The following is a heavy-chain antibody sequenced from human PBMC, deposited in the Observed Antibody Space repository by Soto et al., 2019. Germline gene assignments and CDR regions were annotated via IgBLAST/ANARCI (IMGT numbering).Heavy chain of an antibody. V-gene: IGHV1-69*01. CDR2: IIPIFGTA. D-gene: IGHD1-26*01. CDR1: GGTFSSYA. CDR3: AREGDGDTTLHYDYYYGMDV. Sequence: QVQLVQSGAEVKKPGSSVKVSCKASGGTFSSYAISWVRQAPGQGLEWMGGIIPIFGTANYAQKFQGRVTITADESTSTAYIEQSHLRSEDTAVYYWAREGDGDTTLHYDYYYGMDVWGQGTTVTVSS. J-gene: IGHJ6*02.